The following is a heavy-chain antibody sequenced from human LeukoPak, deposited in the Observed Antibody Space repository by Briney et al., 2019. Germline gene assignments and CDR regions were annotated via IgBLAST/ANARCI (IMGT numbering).Heavy chain of an antibody. J-gene: IGHJ6*03. V-gene: IGHV5-51*01. CDR3: ARQTYDTVSYYMDV. Sequence: HGESLKISCKSSGYSFTSYWIGWVRQMPGKGLEWMGIIYPGDSDTRYSPSFQGQVTISADKSISTAYLQWSSLKASDTAMYYCARQTYDTVSYYMDVRGKGTTVTVSS. CDR1: GYSFTSYW. CDR2: IYPGDSDT. D-gene: IGHD3-22*01.